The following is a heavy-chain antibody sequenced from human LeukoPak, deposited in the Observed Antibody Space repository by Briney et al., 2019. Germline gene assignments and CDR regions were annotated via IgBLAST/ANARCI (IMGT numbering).Heavy chain of an antibody. D-gene: IGHD3-22*01. V-gene: IGHV3-30*02. J-gene: IGHJ6*03. CDR1: GFTFSSYG. CDR2: IRYDGSNK. Sequence: GGSLRLSCAASGFTFSSYGMHWVRQAPGKGLEWVAFIRYDGSNKYYADSVKGRFTISRDNSKNTLYLQMNSLRAEDTAVYYCAKRRGRDSSGPLAQGAYYYYYYMDVWGKGTTVTISS. CDR3: AKRRGRDSSGPLAQGAYYYYYYMDV.